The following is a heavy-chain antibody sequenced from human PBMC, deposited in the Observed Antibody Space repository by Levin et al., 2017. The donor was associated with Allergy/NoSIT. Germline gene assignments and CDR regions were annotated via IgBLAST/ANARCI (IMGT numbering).Heavy chain of an antibody. CDR1: GYTFTGHY. V-gene: IGHV1-2*06. CDR3: ARDWRPEVVWELALSRYGMDV. J-gene: IGHJ6*02. CDR2: IDPNSGET. D-gene: IGHD3-16*01. Sequence: ASVKVSCKASGYTFTGHYIHWVRQAPGQGLEWMGRIDPNSGETKYAQKFQGRVTVTRDTSINTVYMDLRRLRSDDTAVYYCARDWRPEVVWELALSRYGMDVWGQGSTVTVSS.